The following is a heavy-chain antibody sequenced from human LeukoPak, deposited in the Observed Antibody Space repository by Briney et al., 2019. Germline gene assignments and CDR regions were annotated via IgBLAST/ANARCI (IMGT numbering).Heavy chain of an antibody. V-gene: IGHV1-2*02. CDR1: GYTFTGYY. CDR3: AKGDCYYGMDV. J-gene: IGHJ6*02. Sequence: ASVKVSCTASGYTFTGYYMHWVRQAPGQGLEWMGWINPNSGGTNYAQTFQGRVTITRDTSISTAYMEMSRLRHEDTALYYCAKGDCYYGMDVWGQGTTVTVSS. CDR2: INPNSGGT.